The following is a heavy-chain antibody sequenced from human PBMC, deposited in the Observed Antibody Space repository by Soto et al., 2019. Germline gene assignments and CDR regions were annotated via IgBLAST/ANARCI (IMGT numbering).Heavy chain of an antibody. J-gene: IGHJ4*02. Sequence: QVQLVQSGAEVKKPGSSVKVSCKAPGGTFSSYTISWVRQAPGQGLEWMGRIILILGIANYAQKFQGRVTITADKSTSTAYMELSSLRSEDTAVYYCARVGYQVENYWGQGTLVTVSS. D-gene: IGHD3-16*02. V-gene: IGHV1-69*02. CDR2: IILILGIA. CDR3: ARVGYQVENY. CDR1: GGTFSSYT.